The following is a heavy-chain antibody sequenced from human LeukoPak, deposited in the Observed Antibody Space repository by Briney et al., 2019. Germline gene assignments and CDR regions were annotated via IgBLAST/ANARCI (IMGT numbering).Heavy chain of an antibody. CDR1: GGSISSYYW. V-gene: IGHV2-5*08. Sequence: TLSLTCTVSGGSISSYYWSWIRQPPGKALEWLALIYWDDDKRYSPSLKSRLTITKDTSKNQVVLTVTNMDPVDTATYYCAHNEEQQLIPIGFDYWGQGTLVTVSS. J-gene: IGHJ4*02. D-gene: IGHD6-13*01. CDR2: IYWDDDK. CDR3: AHNEEQQLIPIGFDY.